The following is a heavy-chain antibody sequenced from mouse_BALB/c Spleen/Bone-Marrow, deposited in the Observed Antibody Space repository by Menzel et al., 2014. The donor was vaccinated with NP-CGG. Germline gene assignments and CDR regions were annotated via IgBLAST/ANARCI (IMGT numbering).Heavy chain of an antibody. CDR3: ARVLCSEGYFDY. J-gene: IGHJ2*01. V-gene: IGHV5-9-4*01. Sequence: EVQVVESGGGLVKPGGSLKVSCVASGFTFSSYAMSWVRQSPEKRLEWVAEISSGGSYTYYPDNVTGRFTISRDNAKNTLYLEMSCLTSEDTAIYYCARVLCSEGYFDYWGQGTTLTVSS. CDR1: GFTFSSYA. CDR2: ISSGGSYT.